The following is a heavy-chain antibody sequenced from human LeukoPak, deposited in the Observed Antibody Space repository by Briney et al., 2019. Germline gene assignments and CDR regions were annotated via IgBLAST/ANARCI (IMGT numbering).Heavy chain of an antibody. J-gene: IGHJ4*02. CDR1: GFTFSGYA. V-gene: IGHV3-30*04. Sequence: GGSLRLSCAASGFTFSGYAMHWVRQAPAKGLEWVAVVSYDGSNKYYADSVKGRFTISRDNSKNTLYLQMNTLRAEDTAIYYCAREPHTSGYYYSFDYWGQGTLVTVSS. CDR3: AREPHTSGYYYSFDY. CDR2: VSYDGSNK. D-gene: IGHD3-22*01.